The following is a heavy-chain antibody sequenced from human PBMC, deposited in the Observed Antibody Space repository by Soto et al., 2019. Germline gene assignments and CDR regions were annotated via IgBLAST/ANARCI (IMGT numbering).Heavy chain of an antibody. CDR3: AHRTSSCSGGSCHSGFDY. CDR1: GFSLSTSGVG. D-gene: IGHD2-15*01. V-gene: IGHV2-5*02. Sequence: QITLKESGPTLVKPTQTLTLTCTFSGFSLSTSGVGVGWIRQPPGKALEWLALIYWDDDKRYSPSLKSRLTITKDNSKNQVVLTMTNMDPLDTATYYCAHRTSSCSGGSCHSGFDYWGQGTLVTVSS. CDR2: IYWDDDK. J-gene: IGHJ4*02.